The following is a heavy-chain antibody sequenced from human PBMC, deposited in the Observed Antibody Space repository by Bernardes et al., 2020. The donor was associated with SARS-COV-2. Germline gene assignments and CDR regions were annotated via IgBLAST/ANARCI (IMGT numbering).Heavy chain of an antibody. CDR1: GYSFTSYW. CDR2: IYPGDSDT. CDR3: ARHRFGYSGYYYYYGMDV. J-gene: IGHJ6*02. D-gene: IGHD5-12*01. Sequence: GESLKISCKGSGYSFTSYWIGWVRQMPGKGLEWMGIIYPGDSDTRYSPSFQGQVTISADKSISTAYLQWSSLKASDTAMYYCARHRFGYSGYYYYYGMDVWGQGTTVTVSS. V-gene: IGHV5-51*01.